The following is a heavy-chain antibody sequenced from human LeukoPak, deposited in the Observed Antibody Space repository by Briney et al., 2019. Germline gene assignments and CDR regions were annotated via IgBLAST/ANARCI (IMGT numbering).Heavy chain of an antibody. CDR3: ARDSALAQAAMFDY. D-gene: IGHD6-25*01. CDR2: IDHSGST. V-gene: IGHV4-38-2*02. Sequence: PSETLSLTCTVSGYSISSGYYWGWIRQPPGKGLEWTGSIDHSGSTYYNPSLKSRITISVDTSKNQFSLKLSSVTAAGTAVYYCARDSALAQAAMFDYWGQGTLVTVSS. J-gene: IGHJ4*02. CDR1: GYSISSGYY.